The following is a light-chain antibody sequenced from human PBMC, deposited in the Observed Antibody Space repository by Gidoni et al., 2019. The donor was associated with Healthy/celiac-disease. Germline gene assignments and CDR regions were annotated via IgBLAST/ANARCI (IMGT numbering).Light chain of an antibody. CDR3: QQYGSSPPVT. CDR1: QSVSSSY. Sequence: EIVLTQSPGTLSLSLGERATLSCRASQSVSSSYLAWYQQKPGQAPRLLIYGASSRATGIPDRFSGSGSGTDFTLTISRLEPEDFAVYYCQQYGSSPPVTFGPGTKVEIK. J-gene: IGKJ3*01. CDR2: GAS. V-gene: IGKV3-20*01.